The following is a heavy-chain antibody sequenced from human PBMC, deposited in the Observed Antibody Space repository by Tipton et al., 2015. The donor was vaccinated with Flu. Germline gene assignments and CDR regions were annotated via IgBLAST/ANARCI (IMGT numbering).Heavy chain of an antibody. D-gene: IGHD3-22*01. J-gene: IGHJ4*02. CDR1: GYTFSSYG. V-gene: IGHV1-18*01. CDR2: ISAYNGNT. Sequence: QVQLVQSGAEVKKRGASVKVSCKASGYTFSSYGISWVRQASGQGLEWMGWISAYNGNTKYVQSLQGRVTMTTDTSTTSAYMELRGLRSDDTAVYYCARVLSPKVFEFDSSGYFYVDYWGQGTLVTVSS. CDR3: ARVLSPKVFEFDSSGYFYVDY.